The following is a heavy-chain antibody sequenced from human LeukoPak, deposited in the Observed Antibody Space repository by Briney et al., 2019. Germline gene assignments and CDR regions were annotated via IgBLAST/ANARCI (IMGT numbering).Heavy chain of an antibody. CDR1: GFRFSDYW. Sequence: GESLRLPCAASGFRFSDYWMSWVRQAPGKGLEWVANIKEDGAEKYYVESVEGRFTIFRDNAKHSLHLQMNSLRVEDTAVYYCASGMTEFDYWGQGTLVTVSS. CDR3: ASGMTEFDY. CDR2: IKEDGAEK. V-gene: IGHV3-7*01. J-gene: IGHJ4*02.